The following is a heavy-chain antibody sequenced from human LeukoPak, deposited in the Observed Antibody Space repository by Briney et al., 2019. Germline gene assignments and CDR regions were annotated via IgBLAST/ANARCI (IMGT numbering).Heavy chain of an antibody. Sequence: GGSLRLSCAASGFTFSSYAMSWVRQAPGKGLEWVSAISGSGGSTYYADSVKGRFTISRDNSKNTLYLQMNSLRAEDTAVYYCATDHLQQWLVRYFDYWGQGTLVTVSS. V-gene: IGHV3-23*01. CDR1: GFTFSSYA. CDR3: ATDHLQQWLVRYFDY. D-gene: IGHD6-19*01. CDR2: ISGSGGST. J-gene: IGHJ4*02.